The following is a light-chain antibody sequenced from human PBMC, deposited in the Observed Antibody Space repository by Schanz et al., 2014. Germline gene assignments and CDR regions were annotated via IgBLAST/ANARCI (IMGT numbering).Light chain of an antibody. Sequence: DIQLTQSPSTLSASVGDRVTITCRASQSISNWLAWYQQKPGKAPKLLIYAASSLQSGVPSKFSGSGSGTEFTLTISSLQPEDFATYYCQQYSETFGQGTKLEIK. V-gene: IGKV1-5*01. CDR3: QQYSET. J-gene: IGKJ2*01. CDR2: AAS. CDR1: QSISNW.